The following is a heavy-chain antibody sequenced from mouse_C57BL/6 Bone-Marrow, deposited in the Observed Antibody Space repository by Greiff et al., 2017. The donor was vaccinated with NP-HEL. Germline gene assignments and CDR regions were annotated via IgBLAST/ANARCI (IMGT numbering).Heavy chain of an antibody. V-gene: IGHV1-81*01. Sequence: QVQLQQSGAELARPGASVKLSCKASGYTFTSYGISWVKQRTGQGLEWIGEIYPRSGNTYYNEKFKGKATLTADKSSSTAYMELRSLTSEDSAVYFCARRGDYYGSSAWFAYWGQGTLVTVSA. CDR3: ARRGDYYGSSAWFAY. D-gene: IGHD1-1*01. CDR1: GYTFTSYG. J-gene: IGHJ3*01. CDR2: IYPRSGNT.